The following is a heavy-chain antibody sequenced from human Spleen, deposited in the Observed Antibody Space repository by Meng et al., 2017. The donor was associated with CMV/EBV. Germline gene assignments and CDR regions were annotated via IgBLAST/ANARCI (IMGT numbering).Heavy chain of an antibody. D-gene: IGHD3/OR15-3a*01. CDR1: GYSISSGYY. Sequence: SETLSLTCTVSGYSISSGYYWAWIRQPPGKGLEWVGSIFHTGSTYYNPSLKSRVTISVDTSKNHFSPKVNSLTAADTAVYYCARDLSDFWTGYYVNWFGPWGQGTLVTVSS. CDR3: ARDLSDFWTGYYVNWFGP. CDR2: IFHTGST. V-gene: IGHV4-38-2*02. J-gene: IGHJ5*02.